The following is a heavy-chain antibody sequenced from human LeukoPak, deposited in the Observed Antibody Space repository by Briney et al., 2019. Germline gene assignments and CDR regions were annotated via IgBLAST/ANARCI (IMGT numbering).Heavy chain of an antibody. J-gene: IGHJ5*02. CDR3: ARERDYGSRFDP. CDR1: GYTFTSYA. Sequence: ASVKVSCKASGYTFTSYAMHWVRQAPGQRLDWMGWINAGNGNTKYSQKFQGRVTITRDTSASTAYMELSSLRSEDTAVYYCARERDYGSRFDPWGQGTLVTVSS. V-gene: IGHV1-3*01. D-gene: IGHD3-10*01. CDR2: INAGNGNT.